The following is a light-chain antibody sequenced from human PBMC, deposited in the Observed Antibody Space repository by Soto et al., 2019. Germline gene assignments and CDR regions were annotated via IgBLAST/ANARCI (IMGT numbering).Light chain of an antibody. CDR2: HAS. V-gene: IGKV3-15*01. Sequence: EIVMTQSPATLSVSPGERATLSCRASQSVSSNLAWYQQKPGQAPRLLIYHASTRATGIPATFSGSGSGTEFTLTISSLQSEDFAVYYCQQYNKWPLTFGGGTKMEIK. J-gene: IGKJ4*01. CDR3: QQYNKWPLT. CDR1: QSVSSN.